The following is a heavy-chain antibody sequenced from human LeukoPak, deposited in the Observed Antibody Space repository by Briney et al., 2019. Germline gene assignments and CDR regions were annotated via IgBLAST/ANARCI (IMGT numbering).Heavy chain of an antibody. CDR1: GFNFRSYA. J-gene: IGHJ4*02. CDR3: AKPXYDLWXTYXFDY. V-gene: IGHV3-23*01. Sequence: GGSLRLSCAASGFNFRSYAMSWVRQAPGKGLEWVSGITGSGGATYYADSVKGRFTISRDNSKNTLYLQVDTLRAEDTAVYYCAKPXYDLWXTYXFDYWGQGTLVTVS. D-gene: IGHD3-3*01. CDR2: ITGSGGAT.